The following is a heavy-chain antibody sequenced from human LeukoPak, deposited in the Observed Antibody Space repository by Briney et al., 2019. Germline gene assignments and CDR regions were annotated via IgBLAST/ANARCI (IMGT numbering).Heavy chain of an antibody. J-gene: IGHJ4*02. CDR2: ILNDGGST. Sequence: GGSLRLSCAASGFTFNTYWMHWVRQAPGEGPVWVAHILNDGGSTSYADSVKGRFIISRDNAKNTLSLQMNSLRAEDTAVYYCVRHNYGYDYWSQGTPATVSS. V-gene: IGHV3-74*01. CDR3: VRHNYGYDY. D-gene: IGHD5-18*01. CDR1: GFTFNTYW.